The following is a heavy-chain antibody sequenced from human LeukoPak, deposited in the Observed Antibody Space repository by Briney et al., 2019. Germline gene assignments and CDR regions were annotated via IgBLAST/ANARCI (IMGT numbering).Heavy chain of an antibody. D-gene: IGHD2/OR15-2a*01. CDR1: GFSFSTYG. V-gene: IGHV3-33*01. CDR3: ARDLNKGARGDY. J-gene: IGHJ4*02. CDR2: IRYDETNT. Sequence: PGRSLRLSCAASGFSFSTYGMHWVRQAPGKGLEWVALIRYDETNTYYADSVKGRFTISRDNSKNTLYLQMSCLRAEDTAVYYCARDLNKGARGDYWGQGTLVTVSS.